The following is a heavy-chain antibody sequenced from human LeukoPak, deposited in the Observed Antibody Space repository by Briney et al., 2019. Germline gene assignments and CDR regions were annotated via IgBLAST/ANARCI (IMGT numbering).Heavy chain of an antibody. CDR2: IIPILGTA. D-gene: IGHD3-22*01. CDR1: GGTFSSYA. CDR3: ARGDDSGYYDYFDY. Sequence: ASVKVSCKASGGTFSSYAISWVRQAPGQGLEWMGGIIPILGTANYAQKFQGRVTITADESTSTAYMELSSLRSEDTAVYYCARGDDSGYYDYFDYWGQGALVTVSS. J-gene: IGHJ4*02. V-gene: IGHV1-69*13.